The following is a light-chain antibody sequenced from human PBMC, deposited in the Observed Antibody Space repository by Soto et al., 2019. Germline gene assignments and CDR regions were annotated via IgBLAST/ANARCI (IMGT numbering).Light chain of an antibody. J-gene: IGLJ1*01. Sequence: QSALTQPASVCGSPGQSITISCNGTSSDVGGYNYVSWYQQHPGKAPKLMIYDVSNRPSGVSNRFSGSKSGNTASLTISGLQAEDEADSYCSSYTSSSTLLYVFGTGTKLTVL. CDR2: DVS. V-gene: IGLV2-14*01. CDR1: SSDVGGYNY. CDR3: SSYTSSSTLLYV.